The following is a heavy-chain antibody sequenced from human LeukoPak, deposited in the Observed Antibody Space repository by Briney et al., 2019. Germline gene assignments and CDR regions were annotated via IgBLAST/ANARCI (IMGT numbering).Heavy chain of an antibody. Sequence: GGSLRLSCAASGFTFSSYGMHWVRQAPGKGLEWVAFIRYDGSNKYYADSVKGRFTISRDNSKNTLYLQMNSLRAEDTAVYYCAKGPSTGYFDWLLEYYFDYWGQGTLVTASS. V-gene: IGHV3-30*02. J-gene: IGHJ4*02. CDR2: IRYDGSNK. CDR3: AKGPSTGYFDWLLEYYFDY. CDR1: GFTFSSYG. D-gene: IGHD3-9*01.